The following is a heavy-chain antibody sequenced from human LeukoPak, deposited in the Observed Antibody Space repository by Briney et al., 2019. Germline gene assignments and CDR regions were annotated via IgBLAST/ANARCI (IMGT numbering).Heavy chain of an antibody. D-gene: IGHD2-21*01. V-gene: IGHV1-18*01. Sequence: GASVKVSCKASGYTFTSYGISWVRQAPGQGLEWMGWISAYNGNTNYAQKLQGRVTMTTDTSTSTAYMELSSLRSEDTAVYYCARDETVDGAFDIWGQGTMVTVSS. CDR3: ARDETVDGAFDI. CDR1: GYTFTSYG. CDR2: ISAYNGNT. J-gene: IGHJ3*02.